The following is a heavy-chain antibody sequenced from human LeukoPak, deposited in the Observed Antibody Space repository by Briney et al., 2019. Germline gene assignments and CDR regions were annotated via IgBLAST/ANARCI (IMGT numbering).Heavy chain of an antibody. J-gene: IGHJ4*02. Sequence: SVKVSCKASGGTFSSYAISWVRQAPGQGLEWMGGIIPIFGTANYAQKFQGRVTITADKSTSTAYMELSSLRSEDTAVYYCARAHDGIYDSSGYYYSVFYWGQGTLVTVPS. CDR3: ARAHDGIYDSSGYYYSVFY. D-gene: IGHD3-22*01. V-gene: IGHV1-69*06. CDR1: GGTFSSYA. CDR2: IIPIFGTA.